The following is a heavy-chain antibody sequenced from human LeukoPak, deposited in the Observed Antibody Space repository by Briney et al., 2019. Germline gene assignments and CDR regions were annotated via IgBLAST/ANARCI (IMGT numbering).Heavy chain of an antibody. CDR1: GFTFSSYA. J-gene: IGHJ4*02. V-gene: IGHV3-30*04. CDR3: ASNSGYEKGY. Sequence: GGSLRLSCAASGFTFSSYAMHWVRQAPGKGLEWVAVISYDGSNKYYADSVKGRFTISRDNSKNTLYPQMNSLRAEDTAVYYCASNSGYEKGYWGQGTLVTVSS. CDR2: ISYDGSNK. D-gene: IGHD5-12*01.